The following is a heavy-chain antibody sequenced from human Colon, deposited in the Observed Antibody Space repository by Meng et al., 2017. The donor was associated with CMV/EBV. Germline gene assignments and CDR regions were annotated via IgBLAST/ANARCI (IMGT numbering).Heavy chain of an antibody. CDR2: IYPSGFP. CDR3: ARAQYTYGYWIFDY. D-gene: IGHD5-18*01. V-gene: IGHV4-4*07. J-gene: IGHJ4*02. Sequence: QVRRPEPGPGLVKPSATLSLSCTVSGGSISSYYWSWIRQPAGKGLEWIGRIYPSGFPKYKPSLESRVTMSADTSKNQISLKLTSVTAADTAVYYCARAQYTYGYWIFDYWGQGTLVTVSS. CDR1: GGSISSYY.